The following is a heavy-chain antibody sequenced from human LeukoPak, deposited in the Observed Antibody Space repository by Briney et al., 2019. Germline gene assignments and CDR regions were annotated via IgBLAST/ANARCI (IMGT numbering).Heavy chain of an antibody. CDR3: ARGRSGLYFDY. J-gene: IGHJ4*02. Sequence: GGSLSLSCAASGFTLSSFEMNWVRPAQGKGLEWVSYISSSGSTIYYADSVKGRFTISRDNAKNSLYLQMNSLRAEDTAVYYCARGRSGLYFDYWGQGTLVTVSS. CDR1: GFTLSSFE. CDR2: ISSSGSTI. V-gene: IGHV3-48*03. D-gene: IGHD3-10*01.